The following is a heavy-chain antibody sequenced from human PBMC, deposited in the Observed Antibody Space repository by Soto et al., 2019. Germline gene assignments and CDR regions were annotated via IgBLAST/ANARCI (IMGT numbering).Heavy chain of an antibody. CDR3: AGAKYLGYCSSTSCYAWFDY. D-gene: IGHD2-2*01. J-gene: IGHJ4*02. Sequence: ETLSLTCAVYGGSFSGYYWSWIRQPPGKGLEWIGEINHSGSTNYNPSLKSRVTISVDTSKNQFSLKLSSVTAADTAVYYCAGAKYLGYCSSTSCYAWFDYWGQGTLVTVSS. CDR1: GGSFSGYY. CDR2: INHSGST. V-gene: IGHV4-34*01.